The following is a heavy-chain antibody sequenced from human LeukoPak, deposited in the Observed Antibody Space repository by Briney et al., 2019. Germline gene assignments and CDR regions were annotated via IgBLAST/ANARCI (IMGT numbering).Heavy chain of an antibody. CDR1: GGSFSGYY. CDR3: ARLSVSDILTGANPNWFDP. J-gene: IGHJ5*02. Sequence: SETLSLTCAVYGGSFSGYYWSWIRQPPGKGLEWIGYIYYSGSTNYNPSLKSRVTISVDTSKNQFSLKLSSVTAADTAVYYCARLSVSDILTGANPNWFDPWGQGTLVTVSS. CDR2: IYYSGST. D-gene: IGHD3-9*01. V-gene: IGHV4-59*08.